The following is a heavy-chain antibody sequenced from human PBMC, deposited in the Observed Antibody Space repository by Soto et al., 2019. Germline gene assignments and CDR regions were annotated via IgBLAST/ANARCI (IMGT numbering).Heavy chain of an antibody. CDR2: ISSSSSYI. CDR3: ARDDNDFWSGYYAPSSYYYYYYMDV. J-gene: IGHJ6*03. V-gene: IGHV3-21*01. Sequence: GGSLRLSCAASGFTFSSYSMNWVRQAPGKGLEWVSSISSSSSYIYYADSVKGRFTISRDNAKNSLHLQMNSLRAEDTAVYYCARDDNDFWSGYYAPSSYYYYYYMDVWGKGTTVTVSS. CDR1: GFTFSSYS. D-gene: IGHD3-3*01.